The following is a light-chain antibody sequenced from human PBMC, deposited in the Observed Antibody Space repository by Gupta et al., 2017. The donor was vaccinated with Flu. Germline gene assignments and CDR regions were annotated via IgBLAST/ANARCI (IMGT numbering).Light chain of an antibody. Sequence: SYELTQPLSVSVALGQTARTTCGGNNSGSKNVHWYQQKRGQALVLVIYRDSNLPSGIPERISGSNPGNTATLTISRAQAGYEADYYCQGWDSSTHWVFGGGTKLTVL. J-gene: IGLJ3*02. CDR2: RDS. V-gene: IGLV3-9*01. CDR1: NSGSKN. CDR3: QGWDSSTHWV.